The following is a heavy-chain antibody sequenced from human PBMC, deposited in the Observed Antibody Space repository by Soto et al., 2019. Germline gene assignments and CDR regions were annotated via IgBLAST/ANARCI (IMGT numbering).Heavy chain of an antibody. Sequence: GASVKVSCKASGGTFSSYAISWVRQAPGQGLEWMGGIIPILGTANYAQKFQGRVTITADESTSTAYMELSSLRSEDTAVYYCARDLTGTLSSDGMDVWGQGTTVTVSS. D-gene: IGHD1-7*01. CDR1: GGTFSSYA. V-gene: IGHV1-69*13. CDR2: IIPILGTA. J-gene: IGHJ6*02. CDR3: ARDLTGTLSSDGMDV.